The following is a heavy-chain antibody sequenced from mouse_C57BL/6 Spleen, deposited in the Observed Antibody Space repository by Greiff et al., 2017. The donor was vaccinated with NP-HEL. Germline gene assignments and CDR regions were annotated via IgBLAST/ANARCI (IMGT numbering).Heavy chain of an antibody. V-gene: IGHV1-15*01. J-gene: IGHJ4*01. CDR3: TRSEDWGPYYAMDY. CDR2: IDPETGGT. Sequence: VQLQQSGAELVRPGASVTLSCKASGYTFTDYEMHWVKQTPVHGLEWIGAIDPETGGTAYNQKFKGKAILTADKSSSTAYMELRSLTSEDSAVYYCTRSEDWGPYYAMDYWGQGTSVTVSS. CDR1: GYTFTDYE. D-gene: IGHD4-1*01.